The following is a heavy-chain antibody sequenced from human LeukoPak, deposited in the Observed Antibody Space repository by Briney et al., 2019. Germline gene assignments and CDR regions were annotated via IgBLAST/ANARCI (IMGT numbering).Heavy chain of an antibody. D-gene: IGHD6-13*01. J-gene: IGHJ4*02. CDR2: INTNTGSP. V-gene: IGHV7-4-1*02. CDR3: ARGGAYSSSLVGIGCDF. CDR1: GYTFTSYA. Sequence: ASVKVSCKASGYTFTSYAMNWVRQAPGQGLEWMGWINTNTGSPTYAQGFTGRFVFSLDTSVSTAYLQISSLKAEDTAVYYCARGGAYSSSLVGIGCDFWGQGTLVTVSS.